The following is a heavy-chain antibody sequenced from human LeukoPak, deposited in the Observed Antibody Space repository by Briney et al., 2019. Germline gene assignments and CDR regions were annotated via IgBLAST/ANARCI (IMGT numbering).Heavy chain of an antibody. CDR2: IYYSGST. J-gene: IGHJ4*02. CDR3: ARRVVRGDSFDY. V-gene: IGHV4-30-4*01. CDR1: GGSISSGDYY. D-gene: IGHD3-10*01. Sequence: SGTLSLTCTVSGGSISSGDYYWSWIRQPPGKGLEWIGYIYYSGSTYYNPSLKSRVTISVDTSKNQFSLKLSSVTAADTAVYYCARRVVRGDSFDYWGQGTLVTVSS.